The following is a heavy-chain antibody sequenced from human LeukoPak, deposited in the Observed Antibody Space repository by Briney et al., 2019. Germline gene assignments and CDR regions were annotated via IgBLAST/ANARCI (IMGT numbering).Heavy chain of an antibody. V-gene: IGHV4-34*01. J-gene: IGHJ4*02. CDR2: INHSGST. Sequence: SETLSLTCAVYGGSFRGYYWSWIRQPPGKGLEWIGEINHSGSTNYNPSLKSRVTISVDTSKNQFSLKLSSVTAADTAVYYCARGFYGSGSYYNWGQGTLVTVSS. CDR3: ARGFYGSGSYYN. D-gene: IGHD3-10*01. CDR1: GGSFRGYY.